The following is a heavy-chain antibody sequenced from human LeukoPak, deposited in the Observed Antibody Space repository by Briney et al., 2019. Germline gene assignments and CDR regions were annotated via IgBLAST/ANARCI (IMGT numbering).Heavy chain of an antibody. V-gene: IGHV3-30*04. J-gene: IGHJ5*02. Sequence: GGSLRLSCAASGLTFSSYAMHWVRQAPGKGLEWVAVISYDGSNKYYADSVKGRFTISRDNSKNTLYLQMNSLRAEDTAVYYCARGPRYCSSTSCYVNWFDPWGQGTLVTVSS. CDR3: ARGPRYCSSTSCYVNWFDP. CDR2: ISYDGSNK. D-gene: IGHD2-2*01. CDR1: GLTFSSYA.